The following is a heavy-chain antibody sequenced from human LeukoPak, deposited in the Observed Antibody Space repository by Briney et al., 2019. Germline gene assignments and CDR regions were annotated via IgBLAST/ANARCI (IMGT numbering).Heavy chain of an antibody. Sequence: GGSLRLSCAASGFTFSSYEMNWVRQAPGKGLEWVSYISSSGSTIYYADSVKGRFTISRDNAKNSLYLQMNSLRAEDTAMYYCARALLAYYYFDYWGQGTLVTVSS. CDR2: ISSSGSTI. CDR3: ARALLAYYYFDY. D-gene: IGHD2-8*02. J-gene: IGHJ4*02. V-gene: IGHV3-48*03. CDR1: GFTFSSYE.